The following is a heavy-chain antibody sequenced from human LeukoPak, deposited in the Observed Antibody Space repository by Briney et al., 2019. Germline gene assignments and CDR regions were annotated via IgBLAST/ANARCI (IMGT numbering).Heavy chain of an antibody. CDR3: ARESVVVPAAIRHYYMDV. Sequence: GSLRLSCAASGFTFRSYAMSWVRQAAGKGLEWIGYIYYSGSTNYNPSLKSRVTISVDTSKNQFSLKLSSVTAADTAVYYCARESVVVPAAIRHYYMDVWGKGTTVTVSS. V-gene: IGHV4-59*01. CDR1: GFTFRSYA. CDR2: IYYSGST. D-gene: IGHD2-2*01. J-gene: IGHJ6*03.